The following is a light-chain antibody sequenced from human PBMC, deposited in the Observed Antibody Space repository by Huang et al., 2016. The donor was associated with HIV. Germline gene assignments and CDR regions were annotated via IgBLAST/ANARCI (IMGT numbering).Light chain of an antibody. V-gene: IGKV3-15*01. CDR3: QQYNNWPRT. J-gene: IGKJ2*01. CDR2: GAS. CDR1: QYVSSN. Sequence: ERVMTQSPATLSVSLGETATLSCRNSQYVSSNLAGYQQKPGQAPRLLIYGASTRVTDIPTRFSGNGSGIEFTLTISTLQSEDFAVYYCQQYNNWPRTFGQGTKLEIK.